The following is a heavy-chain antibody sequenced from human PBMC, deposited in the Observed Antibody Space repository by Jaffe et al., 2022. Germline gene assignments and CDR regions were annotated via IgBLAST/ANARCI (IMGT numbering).Heavy chain of an antibody. CDR3: VRREGITMIVVVIKGDAFDI. Sequence: EVQLVESGGGLVKPGGSLRLSCAASGFTFSSSWMHWVCQAPEKGLEWVADIKCDGSEKYYVDSVKGRLTISRDNAKNSLYLQVNSLRAEDMTVYYCVRREGITMIVVVIKGDAFDIWGQGTMVTVSS. J-gene: IGHJ3*02. V-gene: IGHV3-7*03. CDR2: IKCDGSEK. D-gene: IGHD3-22*01. CDR1: GFTFSSSW.